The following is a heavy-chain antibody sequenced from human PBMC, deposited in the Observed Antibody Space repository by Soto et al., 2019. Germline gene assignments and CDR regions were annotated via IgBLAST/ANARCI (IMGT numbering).Heavy chain of an antibody. CDR2: IWYDGSNK. D-gene: IGHD3-16*01. Sequence: PGGSLRLSCAASGFTFSSYGMHWVRQAPGKGLEWVAVIWYDGSNKYYADSVKGRFTISRDNSKNTLYLQMNSLRAEDTAVYYCARGGGRSPLDYWGQGTLVTVSS. J-gene: IGHJ4*02. CDR1: GFTFSSYG. CDR3: ARGGGRSPLDY. V-gene: IGHV3-33*01.